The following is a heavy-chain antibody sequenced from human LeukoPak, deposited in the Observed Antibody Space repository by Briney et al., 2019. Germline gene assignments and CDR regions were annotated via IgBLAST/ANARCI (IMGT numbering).Heavy chain of an antibody. J-gene: IGHJ4*02. CDR3: ARGPSIRYYDGSGYYYFDY. Sequence: KSSETLSLTCAVYGGFFSDYYWSWIRQPPGKGLEWIGEINHSGSTNYNPSLKSRVTISVETSKNQFSLNLGSVTAADTAVYYCARGPSIRYYDGSGYYYFDYWGQGTLVTASS. CDR2: INHSGST. CDR1: GGFFSDYY. V-gene: IGHV4-34*01. D-gene: IGHD3-22*01.